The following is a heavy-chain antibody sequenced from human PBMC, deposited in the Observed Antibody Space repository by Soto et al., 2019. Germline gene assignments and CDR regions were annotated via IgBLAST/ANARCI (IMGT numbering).Heavy chain of an antibody. D-gene: IGHD2-2*01. Sequence: SVKVSCKASGGTFSSYAISWVGQAPGQGLEWMGGIIPIFGTANYAQKFQGRVTITADESTSTAYMELSSLRSEDTAVYYCARGSGCSSTSCLRDYYYYGMDVWGQGTTVTVSS. CDR2: IIPIFGTA. V-gene: IGHV1-69*13. CDR3: ARGSGCSSTSCLRDYYYYGMDV. CDR1: GGTFSSYA. J-gene: IGHJ6*02.